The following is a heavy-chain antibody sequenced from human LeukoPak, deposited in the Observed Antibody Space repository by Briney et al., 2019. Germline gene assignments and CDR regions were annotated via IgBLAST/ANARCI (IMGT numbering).Heavy chain of an antibody. CDR2: IYYSGST. CDR1: GGSVSSGSYY. CDR3: ARGGRYSSGWYADYFDY. J-gene: IGHJ4*02. D-gene: IGHD6-19*01. Sequence: SETLSLTCTVSGGSVSSGSYYWGWIRQPPGKGLEWIGYIYYSGSTNYNPSLKSRVTISVDTSKNQFSLNLSSVTAADTAVYYCARGGRYSSGWYADYFDYWGQGTLVTVSS. V-gene: IGHV4-61*01.